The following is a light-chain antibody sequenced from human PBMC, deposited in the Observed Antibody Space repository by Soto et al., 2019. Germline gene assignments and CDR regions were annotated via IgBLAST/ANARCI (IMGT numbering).Light chain of an antibody. CDR2: GAS. Sequence: EIGLTQSPGSLSLSPRERATLSCRASQSISSNKLAWYQHNPGQAPRLLIYGASSRATGIPDRFSGSGSGTDFTLTISRLEPEDFVLYYCQQYDSSFPAFGQGTKVDIK. J-gene: IGKJ1*01. CDR1: QSISSNK. CDR3: QQYDSSFPA. V-gene: IGKV3-20*01.